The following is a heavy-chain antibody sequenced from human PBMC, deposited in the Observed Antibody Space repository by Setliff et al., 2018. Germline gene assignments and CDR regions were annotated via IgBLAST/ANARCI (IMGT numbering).Heavy chain of an antibody. CDR3: ARAPGRNIRGDY. CDR2: IFYSGDT. V-gene: IGHV4-59*02. CDR1: GGSVTSHY. D-gene: IGHD3-10*01. Sequence: SETLSLTCAVSGGSVTSHYWSWIRQPPGKGLEWIGFIFYSGDTNSNPSLKSRVTMSVDTSKNQFSLKLNSVTAADTATYYCARAPGRNIRGDYWGQGAQVTVSS. J-gene: IGHJ4*02.